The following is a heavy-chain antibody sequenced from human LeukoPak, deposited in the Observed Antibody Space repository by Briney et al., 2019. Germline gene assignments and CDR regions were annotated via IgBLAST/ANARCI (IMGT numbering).Heavy chain of an antibody. CDR1: GFTFSSYG. Sequence: GGSLRLSCAASGFTFSSYGMHWVRQAPGKGLEWVAVIWYDGSNKYYADSVKGRFTIPRDNSKNTLYLQMNSLRAEDTAVYYCAKISAVNYDILTGYPRQENTFDYWGQGTLVTVSS. CDR2: IWYDGSNK. J-gene: IGHJ4*02. D-gene: IGHD3-9*01. V-gene: IGHV3-33*06. CDR3: AKISAVNYDILTGYPRQENTFDY.